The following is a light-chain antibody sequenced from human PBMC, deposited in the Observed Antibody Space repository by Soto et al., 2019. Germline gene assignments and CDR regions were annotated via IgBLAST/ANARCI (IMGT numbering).Light chain of an antibody. CDR2: EVS. CDR1: SSDVGGYNY. Sequence: QSVLTQPASVSLSPGQSITISCTGTSSDVGGYNYVSWYQQHPGKAPKVMIYEVSNRPSGVSNRFSGSKSGNTASLTISGLQAEDEADYYCSSYTSSSTYVFGTGTKVTVL. J-gene: IGLJ1*01. CDR3: SSYTSSSTYV. V-gene: IGLV2-14*01.